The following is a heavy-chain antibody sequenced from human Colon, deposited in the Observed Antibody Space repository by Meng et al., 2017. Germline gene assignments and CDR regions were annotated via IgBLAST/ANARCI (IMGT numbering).Heavy chain of an antibody. CDR2: IYYTGNT. Sequence: QVPIQESGQGLVRPSETLSLTCTVSGASVSSDSHYWSWIRQSPGKGLEWIGYIYYTGNTNYNPSLASRVSMSLDTSKNHFSLHLTSVTAADTAIYYCARVNGDFDEAWFDPWGQGTLVTVSS. V-gene: IGHV4-61*03. D-gene: IGHD4-17*01. J-gene: IGHJ5*02. CDR3: ARVNGDFDEAWFDP. CDR1: GASVSSDSHY.